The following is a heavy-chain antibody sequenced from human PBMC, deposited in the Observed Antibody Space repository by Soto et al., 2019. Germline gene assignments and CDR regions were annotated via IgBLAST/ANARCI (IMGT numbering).Heavy chain of an antibody. V-gene: IGHV4-30-4*01. CDR3: ARDLLVFDSSGFHF. D-gene: IGHD3-22*01. J-gene: IGHJ5*01. CDR2: IYHSVPT. Sequence: VQLQESGPGLVKASQTLALNCTVSGYPVCSGDFYWPWIRQTPVRGLEWIGNIYHSVPTAYTPSLGRRFSISIDTSKHVFSLSLASVTVADTSVYFCARDLLVFDSSGFHFWGRGILVSVAS. CDR1: GYPVCSGDFY.